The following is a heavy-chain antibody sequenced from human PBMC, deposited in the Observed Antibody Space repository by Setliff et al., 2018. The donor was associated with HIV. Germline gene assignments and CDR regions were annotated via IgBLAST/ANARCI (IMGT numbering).Heavy chain of an antibody. V-gene: IGHV3-33*01. CDR1: GFIFSSYG. J-gene: IGHJ3*02. CDR2: IWYDGSKK. D-gene: IGHD6-19*01. CDR3: ARDCLPRAMAGFDI. Sequence: GALRLSCAASGFIFSSYGMYWVRQAPGKGLEWVAGIWYDGSKKYYADSVKGRFTISRDNAKNSLYLQMNSLRAEDMAVYYCARDCLPRAMAGFDIWGQGTMVTVSS.